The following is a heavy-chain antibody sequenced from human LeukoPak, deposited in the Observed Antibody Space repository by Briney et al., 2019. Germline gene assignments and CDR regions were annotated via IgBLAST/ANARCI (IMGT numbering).Heavy chain of an antibody. V-gene: IGHV1-69*06. Sequence: ASVKVSCKASGGTFSSYAISWVRQSAGQGLEWMGGIIPIFGTANYAQKFQGRVTITADKSTSTAYMELSSLRSEDTAVYYCARLSGYSYGYEFYYYYYMDVWGKGTTVTVSS. CDR1: GGTFSSYA. CDR2: IIPIFGTA. CDR3: ARLSGYSYGYEFYYYYYMDV. J-gene: IGHJ6*03. D-gene: IGHD5-18*01.